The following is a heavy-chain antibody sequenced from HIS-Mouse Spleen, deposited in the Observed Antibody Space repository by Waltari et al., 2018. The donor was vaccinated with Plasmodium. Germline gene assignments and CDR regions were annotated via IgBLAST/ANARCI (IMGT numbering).Heavy chain of an antibody. J-gene: IGHJ1*01. CDR3: ARVLGYKAAAGTFVEYFQH. CDR1: GYTFTGYY. D-gene: IGHD6-13*01. CDR2: INPNSGGT. V-gene: IGHV1-2*02. Sequence: QVQLVQSGAEVKKPGASVKVSCKASGYTFTGYYMHWVRQAPGQGLEWMGWINPNSGGTNYAQKFQGRVTMTRATSISTAYMELSRLVSYDTAVDYCARVLGYKAAAGTFVEYFQHWGQGTLVTVSS.